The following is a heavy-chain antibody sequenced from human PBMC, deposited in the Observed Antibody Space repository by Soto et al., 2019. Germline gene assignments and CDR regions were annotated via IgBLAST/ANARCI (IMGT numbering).Heavy chain of an antibody. CDR3: ATDKGYCSSTSCRNWFDP. CDR2: IIPIFGTA. J-gene: IGHJ5*02. Sequence: SVKVSCKASGGTFSSYAISWVRQAPGQGLEWMGGIIPIFGTASYAQKFQGRVTITADESTSTAYMELSSLRSEDTAVYYCATDKGYCSSTSCRNWFDPWGQGTLVTVSS. D-gene: IGHD2-2*01. CDR1: GGTFSSYA. V-gene: IGHV1-69*13.